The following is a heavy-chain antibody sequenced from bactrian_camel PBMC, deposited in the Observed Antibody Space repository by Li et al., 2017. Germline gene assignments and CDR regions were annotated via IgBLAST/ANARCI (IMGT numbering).Heavy chain of an antibody. CDR1: GGAEDGFY. V-gene: IGHV3S19*01. CDR2: IYTGTDRT. J-gene: IGHJ4*01. CDR3: VAGRMRCEFNY. Sequence: VQLVESGGGSVQAGGSVRLSCVTSGGAEDGFYVAWIRQAPGKGREGVASIYTGTDRTYYADSVKGRFTISRDNAKNTLYLQMNSLKPEDTAMYYCVAGRMRCEFNYWGQGTQVTVS. D-gene: IGHD7*01.